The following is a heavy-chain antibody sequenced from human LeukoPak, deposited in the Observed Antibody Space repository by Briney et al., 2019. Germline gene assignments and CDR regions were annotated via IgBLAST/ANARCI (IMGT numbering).Heavy chain of an antibody. J-gene: IGHJ4*02. D-gene: IGHD3-16*01. V-gene: IGHV4-39*01. Sequence: SDTLSLTRTLSGGSLSLFKYYWRWLRRPPGKGLEWIANLQYSGSTYYNPSLTTRLTISVDTSKNQFSLKLSSVTAADTAVYYCVRRSRASPIYFALWGQGTLVTVSS. CDR2: LQYSGST. CDR3: VRRSRASPIYFAL. CDR1: GGSLSLFKYY.